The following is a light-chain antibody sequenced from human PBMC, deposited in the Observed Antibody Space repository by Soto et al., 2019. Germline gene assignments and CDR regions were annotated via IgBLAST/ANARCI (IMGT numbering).Light chain of an antibody. J-gene: IGKJ5*01. CDR1: QSVSSY. Sequence: ENVLTQSPATLSLSPGEIATLSCRASQSVSSYLAWYQQKPGQAPRLLIYDASNRATGIPARFSGSGSGTDFTLTISSLEPEDFAVYYCQQRSNWPRGTFGQGTRLEI. CDR2: DAS. V-gene: IGKV3-11*01. CDR3: QQRSNWPRGT.